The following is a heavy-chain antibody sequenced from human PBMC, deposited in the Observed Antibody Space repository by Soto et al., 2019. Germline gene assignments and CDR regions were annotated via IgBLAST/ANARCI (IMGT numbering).Heavy chain of an antibody. V-gene: IGHV1-18*01. D-gene: IGHD6-13*01. CDR2: ISAYYGNT. CDR3: ARFSSRHMTHWYFDL. CDR1: GYTFTSYG. J-gene: IGHJ2*01. Sequence: QVQLVQSGAEVKKPGASVKVSCKASGYTFTSYGISWVRQAPGQGLEWMGWISAYYGNTNYAQKLQGRVTMTTDTSTSTAYMELRSLRSDDTAVYYCARFSSRHMTHWYFDLWGRGTLVTVSS.